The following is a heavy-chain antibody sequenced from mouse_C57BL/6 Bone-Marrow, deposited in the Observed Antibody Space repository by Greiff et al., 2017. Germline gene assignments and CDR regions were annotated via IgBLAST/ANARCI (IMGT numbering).Heavy chain of an antibody. J-gene: IGHJ3*01. CDR1: GYTFTSYW. V-gene: IGHV1-50*01. Sequence: VQLQQPGAELVKPGASVKLSCKASGYTFTSYWMQWVKQRPGQGLEWIGEIDPSDSYTNYNQKFKGKATLTVDTSSSTAYMQRSSLTSEDSAVYYCAREDGNSVAYWGQGTVVTVSA. CDR2: IDPSDSYT. D-gene: IGHD2-1*01. CDR3: AREDGNSVAY.